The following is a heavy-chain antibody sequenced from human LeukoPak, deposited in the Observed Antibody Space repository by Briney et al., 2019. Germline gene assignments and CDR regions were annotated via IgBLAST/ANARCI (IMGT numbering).Heavy chain of an antibody. D-gene: IGHD3-3*01. CDR1: GLTFSSYA. Sequence: GGSLRLSCAASGLTFSSYAMSWVRQAPGKGLEWVSAISGSGGSTYYADSVKGRFTISRDNSKNTLYLQMNSLRAEDTAVYYCAKDVISGYYSFDYWGQGTLVTVSS. CDR3: AKDVISGYYSFDY. CDR2: ISGSGGST. J-gene: IGHJ4*02. V-gene: IGHV3-23*01.